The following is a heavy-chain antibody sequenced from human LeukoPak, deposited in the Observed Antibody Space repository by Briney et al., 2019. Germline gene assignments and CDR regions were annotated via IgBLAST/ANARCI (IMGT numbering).Heavy chain of an antibody. CDR2: IYYSGST. D-gene: IGHD3-9*01. CDR3: ARGDILTGYYFDY. V-gene: IGHV4-59*01. Sequence: SETLSLTCTVSGGSISRYDWSWIRQPPGKGLEWIGYIYYSGSTNYNPSLKSRVTISVDASKNQFSLKLSSVTAADTAVYYCARGDILTGYYFDYWGQGTLVTVSS. CDR1: GGSISRYD. J-gene: IGHJ4*02.